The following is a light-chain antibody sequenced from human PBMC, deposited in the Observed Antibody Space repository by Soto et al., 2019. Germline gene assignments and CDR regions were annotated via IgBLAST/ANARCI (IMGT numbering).Light chain of an antibody. CDR1: SSDIGSYDH. Sequence: GASSDIGSYDHVAWYQQFPGKSPKLIIYAVSDRPSGVSDRFSGSKSGISASLTISGLQTEDEADYYCISYTDRQSYLFGTGTK. J-gene: IGLJ1*01. V-gene: IGLV2-14*03. CDR3: ISYTDRQSYL. CDR2: AVS.